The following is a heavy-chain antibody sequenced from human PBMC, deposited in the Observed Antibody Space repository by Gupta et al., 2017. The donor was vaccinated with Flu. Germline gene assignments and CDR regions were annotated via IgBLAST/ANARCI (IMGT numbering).Heavy chain of an antibody. CDR2: ISGSGGST. V-gene: IGHV3-23*01. J-gene: IGHJ4*02. CDR1: GFTFSSYA. D-gene: IGHD3-22*01. CDR3: AKDLTNYYDSSGYYYSSYFDY. Sequence: EVQLLESGGGLVQPGGSLRLSCAASGFTFSSYAMSWVRQAPGKGLEWVSAISGSGGSTYYADSVKGRFTISRDNSKNTLYLQMNSLRAEDTAVYYCAKDLTNYYDSSGYYYSSYFDYWGQGTLVTVSS.